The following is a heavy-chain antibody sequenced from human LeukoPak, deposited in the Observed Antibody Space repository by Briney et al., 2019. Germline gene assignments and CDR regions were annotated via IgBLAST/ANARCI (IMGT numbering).Heavy chain of an antibody. CDR2: IKEDGSEK. D-gene: IGHD3-10*01. CDR3: ARGRPYRFGELGY. CDR1: GFTFSSYW. Sequence: PGGSLRLSCAGSGFTFSSYWMRWVRQAPGKGREWGANIKEDGSEKYYVDSVKGRFTVSRDNAKNTLYLQMNSLRAEDTAVYYCARGRPYRFGELGYWGQGTLVTVSS. J-gene: IGHJ4*02. V-gene: IGHV3-7*01.